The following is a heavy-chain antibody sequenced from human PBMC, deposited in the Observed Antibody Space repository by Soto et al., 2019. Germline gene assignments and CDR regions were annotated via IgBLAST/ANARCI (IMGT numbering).Heavy chain of an antibody. J-gene: IGHJ1*01. V-gene: IGHV3-30-3*01. D-gene: IGHD3-9*01. CDR1: GFTFSSYD. CDR2: ISYDGSNK. CDR3: ARDFMDYDILTGCLQH. Sequence: GGSLRLSCAASGFTFSSYDMHWVRQAPGKGLEWVAVISYDGSNKYYADAVKGRFTISRDNSKNTLYLQMNSLRAEDTAVYYCARDFMDYDILTGCLQHWGQGTLVTVSS.